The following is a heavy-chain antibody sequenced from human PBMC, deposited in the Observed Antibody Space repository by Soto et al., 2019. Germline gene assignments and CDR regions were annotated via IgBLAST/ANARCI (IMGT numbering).Heavy chain of an antibody. D-gene: IGHD3-22*01. CDR3: AVATQYHFDKSGYPTGPHFAFNV. Sequence: PSETLSLTCAVYGGSFSGYYWSWIRQPPGKGLEWIGEINHSGSTNYNPSLKSRVTISVDSSKNQFSLKLSSVTAADTSVYYCAVATQYHFDKSGYPTGPHFAFNVWGEGTMVTVSS. CDR1: GGSFSGYY. CDR2: INHSGST. V-gene: IGHV4-34*01. J-gene: IGHJ3*01.